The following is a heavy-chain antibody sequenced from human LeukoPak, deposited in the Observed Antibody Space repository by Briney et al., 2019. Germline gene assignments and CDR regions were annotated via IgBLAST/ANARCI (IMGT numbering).Heavy chain of an antibody. V-gene: IGHV3-30*04. Sequence: GGSLRLSCAASGFTFSYYAMHWVRQAPGKGLEWVAVISYDGSNKYYADSVKGRFTISRDNSKNTLYLQMNSLRAEDTAVYYCAKAPPGEWDYYFDYWGQGTLVTVSS. CDR2: ISYDGSNK. CDR3: AKAPPGEWDYYFDY. CDR1: GFTFSYYA. J-gene: IGHJ4*02. D-gene: IGHD1-26*01.